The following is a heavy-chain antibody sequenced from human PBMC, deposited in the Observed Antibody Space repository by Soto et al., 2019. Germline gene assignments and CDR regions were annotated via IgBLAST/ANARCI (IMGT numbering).Heavy chain of an antibody. J-gene: IGHJ6*03. D-gene: IGHD3-9*01. CDR3: ARESGYALTRYYYYYLDV. Sequence: ASVKVSCKASGYAFINYGISWVRQAPGQGLEWMGWISAHSRNTNYAQNLQGRVTMTTDTSTSTAYMELRSLRSDDTAVYYCARESGYALTRYYYYYLDVWGKGTTVTVSS. CDR1: GYAFINYG. CDR2: ISAHSRNT. V-gene: IGHV1-18*01.